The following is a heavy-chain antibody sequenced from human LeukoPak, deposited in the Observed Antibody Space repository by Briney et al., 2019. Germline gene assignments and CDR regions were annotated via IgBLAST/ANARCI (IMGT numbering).Heavy chain of an antibody. CDR1: GFTFSTYS. Sequence: GGSLRLSCAASGFTFSTYSMNWVRQAPGKGLEWVSYISSSSRTIYYADSVKGRFTISRDNAKNSLNLQMNSLRAEDTAVYYCARDRRSYDYYGMDVWGQGTMVTVSS. D-gene: IGHD1-14*01. V-gene: IGHV3-48*04. J-gene: IGHJ6*02. CDR2: ISSSSRTI. CDR3: ARDRRSYDYYGMDV.